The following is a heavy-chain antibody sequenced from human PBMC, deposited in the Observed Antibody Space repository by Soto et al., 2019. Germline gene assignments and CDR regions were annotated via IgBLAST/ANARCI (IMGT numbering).Heavy chain of an antibody. Sequence: GGSLRLSCASSGFTFSNFAMGWVRQAPGKGLEWVSHISAAGRTTYYADSVKGRFTISRDDSKNSLFLQMDSLRAEDTAVYYCAKDGIAVSGKGYFDYWGHGSLVTVSS. CDR2: ISAAGRTT. CDR1: GFTFSNFA. CDR3: AKDGIAVSGKGYFDY. J-gene: IGHJ4*01. V-gene: IGHV3-23*01. D-gene: IGHD6-19*01.